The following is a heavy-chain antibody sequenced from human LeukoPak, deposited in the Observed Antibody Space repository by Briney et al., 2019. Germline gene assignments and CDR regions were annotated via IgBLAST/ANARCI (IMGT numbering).Heavy chain of an antibody. J-gene: IGHJ4*02. CDR3: ARSNGYCSTTSCPWGY. CDR2: IYYSGST. V-gene: IGHV4-39*01. D-gene: IGHD2-2*03. Sequence: SETLSLTCTVSGGSISSSNYYWGWIRQPPGKGLEWIASIYYSGSTYYNPSLKSRVSISVDTAKNQLSLKLSSVTATDTAVYFCARSNGYCSTTSCPWGYWGQGTLVTVSS. CDR1: GGSISSSNYY.